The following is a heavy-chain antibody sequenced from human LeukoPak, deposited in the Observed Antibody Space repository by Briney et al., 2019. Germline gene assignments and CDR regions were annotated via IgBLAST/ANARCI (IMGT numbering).Heavy chain of an antibody. CDR3: ARPRYSSSWYIFDY. CDR2: INSDGSST. CDR1: GFTFSSYW. V-gene: IGHV3-74*01. Sequence: PGGSLRPSCAASGFTFSSYWMHWVRQAPGKGLVWVSRINSDGSSTSYADSVKGRFTISRDNAKNTLYLQMNSLRAEDTAVYYCARPRYSSSWYIFDYWGQGTLVTVSS. J-gene: IGHJ4*02. D-gene: IGHD6-13*01.